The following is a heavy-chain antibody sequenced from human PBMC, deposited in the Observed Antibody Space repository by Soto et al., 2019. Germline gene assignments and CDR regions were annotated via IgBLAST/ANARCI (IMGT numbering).Heavy chain of an antibody. Sequence: ASVKVSCKASGGTFSSYTISWVLQATGQGLEWMGWMNPNSGNTGYAQKFQGRVTMTRNTSISTAYMELSSLRSEDTAVYYCARASSGARFLEWLPHYYYYYGMDVWGQGTTVTVSS. J-gene: IGHJ6*02. CDR3: ARASSGARFLEWLPHYYYYYGMDV. CDR1: GGTFSSYT. D-gene: IGHD3-3*01. CDR2: MNPNSGNT. V-gene: IGHV1-8*02.